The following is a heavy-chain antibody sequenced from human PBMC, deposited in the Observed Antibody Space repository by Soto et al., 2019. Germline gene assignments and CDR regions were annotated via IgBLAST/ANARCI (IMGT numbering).Heavy chain of an antibody. J-gene: IGHJ4*02. CDR3: AKGLCASGSLTPRVDC. Sequence: EVQLLESGGGLVQPGGSLRLSCAASGFTFNNYAMTWVRQAPGKGLEWVSAISGGGDTTSYADSVKGRFTVSRDGSKNTLYLKMTSLRAEDTALYYCAKGLCASGSLTPRVDCWGQGTLVTVSS. CDR2: ISGGGDTT. V-gene: IGHV3-23*01. D-gene: IGHD3-10*01. CDR1: GFTFNNYA.